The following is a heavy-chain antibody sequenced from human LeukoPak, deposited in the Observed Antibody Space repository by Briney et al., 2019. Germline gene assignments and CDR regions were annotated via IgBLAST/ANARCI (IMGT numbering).Heavy chain of an antibody. Sequence: SETLSLTCAVSGESLNSYYWSWVRQPPGEGLEWIGEIYESGTTEYNPSLKSRVTISMVPSKQQLSLSLSSVTAADTAVYYCARGAWATRLGSWGLGTPVIVS. CDR1: GESLNSYY. CDR3: ARGAWATRLGS. V-gene: IGHV4-34*01. J-gene: IGHJ4*02. CDR2: IYESGTT. D-gene: IGHD2-15*01.